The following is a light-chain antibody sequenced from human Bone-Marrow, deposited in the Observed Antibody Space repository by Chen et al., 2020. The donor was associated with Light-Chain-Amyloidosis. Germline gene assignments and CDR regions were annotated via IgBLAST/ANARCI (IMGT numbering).Light chain of an antibody. CDR2: DDS. Sequence: SYVLTQPSSVSVAPGPTATISCGGNNIGSTSVHWYQQTPGQAPLLVVYDDSDRPSGIPVLLPGYNSGNTAPLTISGIEAGDETDYYCTVCDRSSDGPVFCGGTKLTVL. CDR3: TVCDRSSDGPV. V-gene: IGLV3-21*02. J-gene: IGLJ3*02. CDR1: NIGSTS.